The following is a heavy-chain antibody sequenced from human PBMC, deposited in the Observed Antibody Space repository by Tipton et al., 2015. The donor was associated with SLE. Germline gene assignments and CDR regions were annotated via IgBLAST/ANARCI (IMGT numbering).Heavy chain of an antibody. D-gene: IGHD3-10*01. CDR1: GGSFSGYF. CDR3: ARGLTYDGSGSPYNMGWFDP. J-gene: IGHJ5*02. CDR2: IKHDGHT. Sequence: TLSLTCAVHGGSFSGYFWTWIRQSPGTGLGWIGEIKHDGHTNYNASLTSRVTIAVDTSKNHFSLKLTSVTAADTAVYYCARGLTYDGSGSPYNMGWFDPWGQGTLVTVSS. V-gene: IGHV4-34*01.